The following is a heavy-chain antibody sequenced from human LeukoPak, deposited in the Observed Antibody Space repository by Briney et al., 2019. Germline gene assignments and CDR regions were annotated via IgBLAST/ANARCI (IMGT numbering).Heavy chain of an antibody. CDR1: GFTFSSYW. V-gene: IGHV3-7*01. CDR2: IKQDGSEK. J-gene: IGHJ4*02. D-gene: IGHD3-9*01. Sequence: PGGSLRLSCAASGFTFSSYWMSWVRQAPGKGLEWVANIKQDGSEKYYVDSVKGRFTISRDNAKNSLYLQMNSLRAEDTAVYYCARDAHRLRYFDPVDYWGQGTLVTVSS. CDR3: ARDAHRLRYFDPVDY.